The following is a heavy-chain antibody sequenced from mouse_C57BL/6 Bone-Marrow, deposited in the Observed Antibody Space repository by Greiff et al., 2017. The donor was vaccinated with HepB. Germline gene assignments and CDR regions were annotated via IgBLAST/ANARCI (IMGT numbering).Heavy chain of an antibody. CDR1: GFTFSDFY. V-gene: IGHV7-1*01. CDR2: SRNKANDYTT. Sequence: DVKLVESGGGLVQSGRSLRLSCATSGFTFSDFYMEWVRQAPGKGLEWIAASRNKANDYTTEYSASVKGRFIVSRDTSQSILYLQMNALRAEDTAIYYCARDAPTGGFAYWGQGTLVTVSA. D-gene: IGHD4-1*02. CDR3: ARDAPTGGFAY. J-gene: IGHJ3*01.